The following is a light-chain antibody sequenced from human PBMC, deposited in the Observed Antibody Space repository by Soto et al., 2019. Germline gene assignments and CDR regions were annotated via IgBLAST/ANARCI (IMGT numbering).Light chain of an antibody. V-gene: IGKV1-33*01. CDR3: HQYETLPYT. Sequence: DIQMTQSPSSLSASVGDRVTITCQASQDIRIYLNWYQQKPGKAPKLLIYDASNLQTGVPSRLGGSGSGTDFTLTISSPQPEDIATYYCHQYETLPYTFGQGTKLEIK. CDR2: DAS. CDR1: QDIRIY. J-gene: IGKJ2*01.